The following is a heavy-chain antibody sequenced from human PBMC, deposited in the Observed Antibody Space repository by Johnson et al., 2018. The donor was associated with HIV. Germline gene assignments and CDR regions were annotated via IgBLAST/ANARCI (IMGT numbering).Heavy chain of an antibody. J-gene: IGHJ3*02. CDR1: GFSVSNNH. Sequence: QVQLVESGGGLIQPGESLRLSCAASGFSVSNNHMTWVRQAPGQGLEWVAVLWYDGSNNYYADSVKGRFTISRDSSKNTLYLQMNSLRAEDTAVYYCAKDRGSGDVFDIWGQGTMVTVSS. D-gene: IGHD1-26*01. V-gene: IGHV3-30*02. CDR3: AKDRGSGDVFDI. CDR2: LWYDGSNN.